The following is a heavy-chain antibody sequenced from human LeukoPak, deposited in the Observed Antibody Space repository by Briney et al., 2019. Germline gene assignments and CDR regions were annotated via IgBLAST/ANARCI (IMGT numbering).Heavy chain of an antibody. D-gene: IGHD3-22*01. Sequence: GGSLRLSCVASGFPFSNHWMHWVRQVPGKGLAWVSRIDGGGSSTSYADSVKGRFYISRDNGKSTLYLQMNSLRVEDTAIYYCARGPGSSGGAYVGDYWGHGVLVTVSS. V-gene: IGHV3-74*01. J-gene: IGHJ4*01. CDR2: IDGGGSST. CDR3: ARGPGSSGGAYVGDY. CDR1: GFPFSNHW.